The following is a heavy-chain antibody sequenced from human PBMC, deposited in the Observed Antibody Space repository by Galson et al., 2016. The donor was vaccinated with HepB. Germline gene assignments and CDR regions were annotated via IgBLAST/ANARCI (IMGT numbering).Heavy chain of an antibody. Sequence: SLRLSCAVSGLTLSAFYMSWVRQSPEKGREWVAYISASGDSALYADTVKGRFTISRDNAKNSLHLQMNSLRAEDTAVYYCVRGHLELHHWGHGALVTLAS. D-gene: IGHD1-7*01. CDR1: GLTLSAFY. CDR3: VRGHLELHH. J-gene: IGHJ5*02. CDR2: ISASGDSA. V-gene: IGHV3-11*01.